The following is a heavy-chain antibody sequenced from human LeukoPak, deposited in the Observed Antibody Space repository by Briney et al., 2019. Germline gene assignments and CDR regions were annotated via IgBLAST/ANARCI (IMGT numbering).Heavy chain of an antibody. J-gene: IGHJ3*02. V-gene: IGHV1-18*01. CDR2: ITAGNGNT. CDR1: GYTFSSYG. CDR3: ARDLARGYSYGYNAFDI. Sequence: ASVRVSCKAPGYTFSSYGIGWVRQAPRQGLEWMGWITAGNGNTNYAQKVQGRVTMTTDTSTSTAYMELRSLRSDDTAVYFCARDLARGYSYGYNAFDIWGQGTMVTVSS. D-gene: IGHD5-18*01.